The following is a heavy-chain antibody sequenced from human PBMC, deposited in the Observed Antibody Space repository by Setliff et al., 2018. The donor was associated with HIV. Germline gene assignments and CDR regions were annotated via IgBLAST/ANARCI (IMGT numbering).Heavy chain of an antibody. CDR1: GYSLSTYA. CDR2: IDSNNGNR. CDR3: VRLTADRTNYYYYMDV. J-gene: IGHJ6*03. D-gene: IGHD2-8*01. Sequence: ASVKVSCKASGYSLSTYAISWVRQAPGQGLEWMGWIDSNNGNRNFAQKFRGRVTMTTDISTNTSYMEVRSLSFDDTAVYYCVRLTADRTNYYYYMDVWGKGTTVTVSS. V-gene: IGHV1-18*01.